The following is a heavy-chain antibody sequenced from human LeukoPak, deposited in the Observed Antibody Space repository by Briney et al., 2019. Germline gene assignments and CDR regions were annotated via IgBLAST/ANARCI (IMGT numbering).Heavy chain of an antibody. V-gene: IGHV3-11*01. Sequence: GGSLRLSCAASGFTFSDYYMSWIRQAPGKGLEWVSYISSSGSTIYYADSVKGRFTISRDNAKNPLYLQMNSLRAEDTAVYYCARDDQTGTGRRNDYWGQGTLVTVSS. CDR1: GFTFSDYY. D-gene: IGHD2-15*01. J-gene: IGHJ4*02. CDR2: ISSSGSTI. CDR3: ARDDQTGTGRRNDY.